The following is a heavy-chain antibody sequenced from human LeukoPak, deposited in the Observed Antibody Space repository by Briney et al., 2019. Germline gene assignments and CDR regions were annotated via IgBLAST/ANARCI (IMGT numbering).Heavy chain of an antibody. V-gene: IGHV4-31*03. J-gene: IGHJ4*02. CDR3: ARVRRDSYLDY. CDR2: IYYSGST. CDR1: GGSISSGGYY. Sequence: SETLSLTCTVPGGSISSGGYYWSWIRQHPGKGLEWIGYIYYSGSTYYNPSLKSRVTISVDTSKNQFSLKLSSVTAADTAVYYCARVRRDSYLDYWGQGTLVTVSS. D-gene: IGHD3-16*01.